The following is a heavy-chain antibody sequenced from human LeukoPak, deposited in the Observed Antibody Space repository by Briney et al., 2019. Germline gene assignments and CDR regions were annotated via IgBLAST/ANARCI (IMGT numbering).Heavy chain of an antibody. V-gene: IGHV3-23*01. Sequence: PGGSLRLSCAASGFTFSDYTMYWVRQGPGKGLEWVSGISASGGSTYYTDSLKGRLTISRDNSKNTLYLQMNSLRDEDTAVYYCAKDRSGGSAGNDYWGQGTLVTVSS. CDR3: AKDRSGGSAGNDY. CDR1: GFTFSDYT. D-gene: IGHD2-15*01. CDR2: ISASGGST. J-gene: IGHJ4*02.